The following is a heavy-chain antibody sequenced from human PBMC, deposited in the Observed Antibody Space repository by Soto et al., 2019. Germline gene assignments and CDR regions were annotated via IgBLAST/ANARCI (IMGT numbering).Heavy chain of an antibody. J-gene: IGHJ6*02. CDR1: GYTFSNYA. CDR2: INAGNGKT. CDR3: ANNGDYYYYGMDV. D-gene: IGHD4-17*01. Sequence: QVQLLQSGAEVKKPGASVKVSCKASGYTFSNYATHWVRQAPGLRLAWMGWINAGNGKTTYSQNFQGRVTITRDTSASTAYMELSSLRSEDTAVYYCANNGDYYYYGMDVWGQGTTVTVSS. V-gene: IGHV1-3*01.